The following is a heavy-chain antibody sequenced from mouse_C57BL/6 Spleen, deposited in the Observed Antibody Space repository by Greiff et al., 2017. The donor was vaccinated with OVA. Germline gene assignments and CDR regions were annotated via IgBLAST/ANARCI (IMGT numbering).Heavy chain of an antibody. CDR2: INPSSGYT. Sequence: QVQLQQSGAELAKPGASVKLSCKASGYTFTSYWMHWVKQRPGQGLEWIGYINPSSGYTKYNQKFKDKATLTADKSSGTAYMQLSSLTYEDSAVYYCARVYGSSHYFDYWGQGTTLTVSS. CDR3: ARVYGSSHYFDY. D-gene: IGHD1-1*01. CDR1: GYTFTSYW. J-gene: IGHJ2*01. V-gene: IGHV1-7*01.